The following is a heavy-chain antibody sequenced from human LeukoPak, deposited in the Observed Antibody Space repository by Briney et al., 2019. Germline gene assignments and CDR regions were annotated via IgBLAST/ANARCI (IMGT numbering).Heavy chain of an antibody. V-gene: IGHV3-30*04. CDR2: ISYDGSNK. J-gene: IGHJ4*02. CDR3: ARGAIGSPTDY. Sequence: PGRSLRLSCAASGFTFSSYAMHWVRQAPGKGLEWVAVISYDGSNKYYADSVKGRFTISRDNSKNTLYLQMNSLRAEDTAVYYCARGAIGSPTDYWGQGTLVTVSS. D-gene: IGHD5-12*01. CDR1: GFTFSSYA.